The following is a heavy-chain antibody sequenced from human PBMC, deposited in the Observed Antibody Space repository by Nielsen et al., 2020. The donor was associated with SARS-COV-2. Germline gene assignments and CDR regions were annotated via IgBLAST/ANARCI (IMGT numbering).Heavy chain of an antibody. CDR1: GYTFTSYG. CDR2: ISAYNGNT. J-gene: IGHJ6*02. Sequence: ASVKVSCKASGYTFTSYGISWVRQAPGQGLEWMGWISAYNGNTNYAQKLQGRVTMTTDTSTSTAYMELRSLISDDTAVYYCAVIAAAGYYYYYGMDVWGQGTTVTVSS. CDR3: AVIAAAGYYYYYGMDV. V-gene: IGHV1-18*01. D-gene: IGHD6-13*01.